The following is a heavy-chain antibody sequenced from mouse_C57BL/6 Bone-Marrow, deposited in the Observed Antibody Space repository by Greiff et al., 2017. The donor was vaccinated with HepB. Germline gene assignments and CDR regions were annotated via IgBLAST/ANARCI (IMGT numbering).Heavy chain of an antibody. CDR1: GYTFTSYW. V-gene: IGHV1-55*01. D-gene: IGHD1-3*01. Sequence: VQLQQPGAELVKPGASVKMSCKASGYTFTSYWITWVKQRPGQGLEWIGDIYPGSGSTNYNEKFKSKATLTVDTSSSTAYMQPSSLTSEDSAVYYCARRGKGKGGDYWGQGTTLTVSS. CDR3: ARRGKGKGGDY. CDR2: IYPGSGST. J-gene: IGHJ2*01.